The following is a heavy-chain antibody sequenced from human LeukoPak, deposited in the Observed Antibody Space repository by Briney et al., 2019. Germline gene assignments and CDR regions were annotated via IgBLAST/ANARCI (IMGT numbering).Heavy chain of an antibody. Sequence: PSETLSLTCAVYGGSFSGYYWSWIRQPPGKGLEWIGEINHSGSTNYNPSLKSRVTISVDTSKNQFSLKLSSVTAADTAVYYCASSGYCSSTSCSSFDYWGQGTLVTVSS. D-gene: IGHD2-2*03. CDR2: INHSGST. J-gene: IGHJ4*02. V-gene: IGHV4-34*01. CDR1: GGSFSGYY. CDR3: ASSGYCSSTSCSSFDY.